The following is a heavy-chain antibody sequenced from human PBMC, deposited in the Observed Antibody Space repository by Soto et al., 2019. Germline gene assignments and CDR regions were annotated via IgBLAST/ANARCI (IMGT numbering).Heavy chain of an antibody. V-gene: IGHV3-9*01. Sequence: EVQLVESGGGLVQPGRSLRLSCAASGFTFDDYAMHWVRQAPGKGLEWVSGISWNSGSIGYADSVKGRFTISRDNAKNSLYLQMNSLRAEDTALYYCAKDPTDIPSHAFDIWGQGTMVTVSS. CDR3: AKDPTDIPSHAFDI. CDR2: ISWNSGSI. D-gene: IGHD2-21*02. CDR1: GFTFDDYA. J-gene: IGHJ3*02.